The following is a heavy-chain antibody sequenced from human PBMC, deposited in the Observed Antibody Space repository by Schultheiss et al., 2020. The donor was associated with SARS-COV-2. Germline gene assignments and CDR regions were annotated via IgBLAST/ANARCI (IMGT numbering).Heavy chain of an antibody. V-gene: IGHV4-34*01. CDR3: ARQGGFYYDTSGYYPDYFDY. Sequence: SETLSLTCTVYGGSFSGYYWSWIRQPPGKGLEWIGEINHSGSTYYNPSLKSRVTMSVDTSENQFSLSLNSVTAADTAVYYCARQGGFYYDTSGYYPDYFDYWGQGTVVTVSS. CDR2: INHSGST. J-gene: IGHJ4*02. D-gene: IGHD3-22*01. CDR1: GGSFSGYY.